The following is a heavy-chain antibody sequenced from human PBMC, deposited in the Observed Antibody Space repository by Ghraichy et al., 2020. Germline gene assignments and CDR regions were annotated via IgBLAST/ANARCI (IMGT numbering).Heavy chain of an antibody. CDR3: AHSSASSWDTAALTFDY. CDR2: IYWDDDK. D-gene: IGHD6-13*01. CDR1: GFSLSTNGVG. Sequence: SGPTLVKPTQTLTLTCTFSGFSLSTNGVGVGWIRQPPGKALEWLALIYWDDDKRYSPSLKSRLTITKDTSKNQVVLTMTSLDPVDTATYYCAHSSASSWDTAALTFDYWGQGTLVTVSS. J-gene: IGHJ4*02. V-gene: IGHV2-5*02.